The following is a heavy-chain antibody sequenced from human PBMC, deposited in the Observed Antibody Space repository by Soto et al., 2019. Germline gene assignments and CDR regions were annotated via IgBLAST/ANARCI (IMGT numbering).Heavy chain of an antibody. CDR2: ISGSGSST. Sequence: GGSLRLSCVASEFSFSNYAMTWVRQAPGKGREWVSVISGSGSSTYYADSVKARFTISRDNSKSTLYLQMNSLRAEDTAVYYCAKRSVGVGGIYYLVYLGQGTLATVSS. V-gene: IGHV3-23*01. CDR1: EFSFSNYA. CDR3: AKRSVGVGGIYYLVY. D-gene: IGHD3-3*01. J-gene: IGHJ4*02.